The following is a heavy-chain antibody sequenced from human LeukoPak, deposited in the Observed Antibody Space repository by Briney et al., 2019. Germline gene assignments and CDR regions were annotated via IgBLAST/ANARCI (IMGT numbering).Heavy chain of an antibody. CDR3: ARSGGRLYAPFDY. CDR1: GFTFSSYA. J-gene: IGHJ4*02. D-gene: IGHD2-8*02. Sequence: PGRSLRLSCAASGFTFSSYAIHWVRQAPGKGLEWVALISHDGNNKYYADSVKGRFSISRDNSRDTLYLQMNSLRPEDTAVFFCARSGGRLYAPFDYWCQGTLVTVSS. CDR2: ISHDGNNK. V-gene: IGHV3-30*04.